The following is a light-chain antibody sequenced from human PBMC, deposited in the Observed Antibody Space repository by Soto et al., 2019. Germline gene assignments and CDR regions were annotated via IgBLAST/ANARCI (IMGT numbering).Light chain of an antibody. CDR3: QQYNSYWT. CDR1: QIISSW. J-gene: IGKJ1*01. Sequence: DIQMNQSPSTLSASVGDRVTITCRASQIISSWLAWYQQKPGKAPKLLIFDASSLESGVPSRFSGSGSGTEFTLTISSLQPDDSATYYCQQYNSYWTFGQGTRVEIK. CDR2: DAS. V-gene: IGKV1-5*01.